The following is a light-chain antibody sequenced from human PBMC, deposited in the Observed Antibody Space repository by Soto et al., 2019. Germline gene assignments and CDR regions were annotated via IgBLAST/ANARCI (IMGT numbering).Light chain of an antibody. J-gene: IGKJ5*01. CDR1: QTISSW. CDR3: QQYGSLPIT. Sequence: DIQMTQSPSTLSGSVGDRVTITCRASQTISSWLAWYQQKPGKAPKLLIYKASTLKSGVPSRFSGSGSGTDFTFTISSLQPEDIATYYCQQYGSLPITFGQGTRLEIK. CDR2: KAS. V-gene: IGKV1-5*03.